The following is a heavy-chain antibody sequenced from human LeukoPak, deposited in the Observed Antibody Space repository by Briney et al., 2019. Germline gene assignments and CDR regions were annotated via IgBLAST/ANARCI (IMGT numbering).Heavy chain of an antibody. CDR1: GGSISSYY. J-gene: IGHJ4*02. CDR3: ARVSLGSSGWYYFDY. CDR2: IYYSGST. V-gene: IGHV4-59*08. D-gene: IGHD6-19*01. Sequence: SEALSLTCTVSGGSISSYYWSWIRQPPGKGLEWIGYIYYSGSTNYNPSLKSRVTISVDTSKNQFSLKLSSVTAADTAVYYCARVSLGSSGWYYFDYWGQGTLVTVSS.